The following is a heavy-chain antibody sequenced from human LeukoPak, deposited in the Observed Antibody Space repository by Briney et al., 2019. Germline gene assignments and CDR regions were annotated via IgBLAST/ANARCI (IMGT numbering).Heavy chain of an antibody. J-gene: IGHJ3*02. CDR2: ISSNGGST. D-gene: IGHD3-10*01. CDR3: ARSPGEVVNPEYAFDI. CDR1: GFTFSSYA. V-gene: IGHV3-64*01. Sequence: GGSLRLSCAASGFTFSSYAMHWVRQAPGKGLEYVSAISSNGGSTYYANSVKGRFTISRDNSKNTLCLQMGSLRGEDMAVYYCARSPGEVVNPEYAFDIWGQGTMVTVSS.